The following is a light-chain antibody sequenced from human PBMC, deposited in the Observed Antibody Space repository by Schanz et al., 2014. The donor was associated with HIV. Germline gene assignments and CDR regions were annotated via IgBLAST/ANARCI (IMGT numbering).Light chain of an antibody. Sequence: SYELTQPPSVSVSPGQTASINCSGDKLGEKYACWYQQKPGQSPVLVIYYDSDRPSGIPERFSGSNPGNTATLTISRIEAGDEADYYCQVWDSSSDHRGVFGGGTKLTVL. CDR2: YDS. CDR3: QVWDSSSDHRGV. J-gene: IGLJ2*01. CDR1: KLGEKY. V-gene: IGLV3-1*01.